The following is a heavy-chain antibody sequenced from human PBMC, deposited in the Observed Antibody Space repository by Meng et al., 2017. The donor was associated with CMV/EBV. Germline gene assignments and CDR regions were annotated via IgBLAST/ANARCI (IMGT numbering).Heavy chain of an antibody. D-gene: IGHD1-26*01. CDR2: IIPILGIA. Sequence: KASGGTFSSYAISWVRQAPRQGLEWMGGIIPILGIANYAQKFQGRVTITADKSTSTAYMELSSLRSEDTAVYYCARVPGTTRRYFDYWGQGTLVTVSS. CDR1: GGTFSSYA. J-gene: IGHJ4*02. CDR3: ARVPGTTRRYFDY. V-gene: IGHV1-69*10.